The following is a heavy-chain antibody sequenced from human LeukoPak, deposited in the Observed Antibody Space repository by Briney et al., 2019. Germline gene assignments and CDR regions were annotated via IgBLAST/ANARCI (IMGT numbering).Heavy chain of an antibody. CDR2: IFSGGST. Sequence: PGGSLRLSCAASGFTVSSNYMSWVRQAPGEGLEWVSVIFSGGSTSYADSVKVRFTISRDNSKNTLYLQMNSLRVEDTAVYYCARARDSSGWFRWIDPWGQGTLVTVSS. V-gene: IGHV3-66*01. CDR1: GFTVSSNY. J-gene: IGHJ5*02. D-gene: IGHD6-19*01. CDR3: ARARDSSGWFRWIDP.